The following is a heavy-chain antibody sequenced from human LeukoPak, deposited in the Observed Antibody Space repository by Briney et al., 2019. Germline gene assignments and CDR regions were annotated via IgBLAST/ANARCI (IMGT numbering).Heavy chain of an antibody. J-gene: IGHJ1*01. V-gene: IGHV1-69*04. CDR3: ARDLSAGSSSWAAD. Sequence: SVKVSCKASGGSFTAYAISWVRQAPGQGLEWMGRIIPVLRTANSAQRFQGRVTINAERSTSTVYMELRSLTSEDTAVYCARDLSAGSSSWAADWGQGTLVTVSS. CDR2: IIPVLRTA. CDR1: GGSFTAYA. D-gene: IGHD6-13*01.